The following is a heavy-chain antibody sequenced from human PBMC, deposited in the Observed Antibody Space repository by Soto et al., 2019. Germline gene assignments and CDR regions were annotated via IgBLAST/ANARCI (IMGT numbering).Heavy chain of an antibody. CDR1: GGSISIGTDY. J-gene: IGHJ4*02. D-gene: IGHD3-3*01. CDR3: AFSYNYAFCSGYPDY. CDR2: IHYSGST. V-gene: IGHV4-39*01. Sequence: SETLSLTCDVSGGSISIGTDYWGWIRQPPGKGLEWIGNIHYSGSTNYNPSLKSRLSISVDTSKNQFSLKLSSVTAADTAMYYCAFSYNYAFCSGYPDYWGQGTLVTVSS.